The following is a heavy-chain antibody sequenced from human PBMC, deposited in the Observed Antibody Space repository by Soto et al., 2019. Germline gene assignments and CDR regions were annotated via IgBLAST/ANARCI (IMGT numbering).Heavy chain of an antibody. CDR2: IIPIFGTA. J-gene: IGHJ4*02. CDR3: ARVGHYDILTGYSSYFDY. D-gene: IGHD3-9*01. Sequence: SVKVSCKASGGTFSSYAISWVRQAPGQGLEWTGGIIPIFGTANYAQKFQGRVTITADESTSTAYMELSSLRSEDTAVYYCARVGHYDILTGYSSYFDYWGQGTLVTVSS. V-gene: IGHV1-69*13. CDR1: GGTFSSYA.